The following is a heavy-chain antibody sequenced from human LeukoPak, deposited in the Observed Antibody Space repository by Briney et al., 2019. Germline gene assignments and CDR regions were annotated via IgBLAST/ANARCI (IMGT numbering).Heavy chain of an antibody. V-gene: IGHV3-30*18. Sequence: GGSLRLSCAASGFTFSSYGMHWVRQAPGQGLEGGAVMSYDGSNKYYADSVKGRFPISRDNSKNTLYLQLNSLRAEDTAVYYCAKDRFQSSRVYFDYWGQGTLVTVSS. CDR1: GFTFSSYG. CDR3: AKDRFQSSRVYFDY. D-gene: IGHD2-2*01. CDR2: MSYDGSNK. J-gene: IGHJ4*02.